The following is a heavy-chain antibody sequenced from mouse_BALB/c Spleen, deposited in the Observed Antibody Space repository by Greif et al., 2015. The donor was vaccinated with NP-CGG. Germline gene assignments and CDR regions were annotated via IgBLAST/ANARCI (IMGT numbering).Heavy chain of an antibody. CDR2: IDPENGDT. CDR1: GFNIKDYY. V-gene: IGHV14-4*02. J-gene: IGHJ1*01. D-gene: IGHD2-12*01. Sequence: VQLQQSGAELVRSGASVKLSCTASGFNIKDYYMHWVKQRPEQGLEWIGWIDPENGDTEYAPKFQGKATMTADTSSNTAYLQLSSLTSEDTAVYYCNAYDGNFDVWGAGTTVTVSS. CDR3: NAYDGNFDV.